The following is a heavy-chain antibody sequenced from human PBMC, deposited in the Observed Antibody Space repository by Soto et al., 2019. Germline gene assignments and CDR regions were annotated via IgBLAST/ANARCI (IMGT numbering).Heavy chain of an antibody. CDR2: SKNKANSYTT. CDR3: TIPTHFGEWAAF. Sequence: GGSLRLSCAASGFTFSDHYMDWVRQAPGKGLEWVGRSKNKANSYTTEYAASVKGRFTISRDDSNNSLYLQMSSLKTEDTAVYYCTIPTHFGEWAAFWGQGTLVTVSS. D-gene: IGHD4-17*01. CDR1: GFTFSDHY. V-gene: IGHV3-72*01. J-gene: IGHJ4*02.